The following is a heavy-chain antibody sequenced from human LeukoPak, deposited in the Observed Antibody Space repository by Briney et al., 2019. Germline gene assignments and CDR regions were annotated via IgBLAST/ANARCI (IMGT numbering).Heavy chain of an antibody. CDR1: GYTFTSHW. CDR3: VRLATLTTTDY. D-gene: IGHD2-15*01. Sequence: GESLKISCQGSGYTFTSHWIGWVRQMPGKGPEWMGIIYPGDSDTKYSPSFRGQVTMSVDKSVSTAYLQWSSLKASDTATYYCVRLATLTTTDYWGQGTLVTVSS. CDR2: IYPGDSDT. V-gene: IGHV5-51*01. J-gene: IGHJ4*02.